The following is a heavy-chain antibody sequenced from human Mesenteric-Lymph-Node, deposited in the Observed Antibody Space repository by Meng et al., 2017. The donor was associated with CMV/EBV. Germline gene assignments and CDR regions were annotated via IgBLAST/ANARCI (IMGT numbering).Heavy chain of an antibody. J-gene: IGHJ4*02. Sequence: SVKVSCKASEGTFRTYAVTWVRQAPGQGLEWMGRIIPIHATTNYAQKFRGRLTITADQSTGTAYMELSSLRSEDAAFYYCARNCNGNTCPFDFWGRGTLVTVSS. CDR2: IIPIHATT. D-gene: IGHD2/OR15-2a*01. CDR3: ARNCNGNTCPFDF. V-gene: IGHV1-69*10. CDR1: EGTFRTYA.